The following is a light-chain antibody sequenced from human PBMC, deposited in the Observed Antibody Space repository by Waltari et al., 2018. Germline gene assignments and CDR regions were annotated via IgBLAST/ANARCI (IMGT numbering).Light chain of an antibody. V-gene: IGKV3-20*01. CDR1: QRVNSSY. CDR3: QQYGSSPPCT. CDR2: GAS. J-gene: IGKJ2*02. Sequence: EIVLTQSPGNLSLSPGERATLSCRASQRVNSSYLAWYQQKPGHAPRLLIYGASSRATGIPDRFSGSGSGTDFTLTISRLEPEDFAVYYCQQYGSSPPCTFGQGTKLEIK.